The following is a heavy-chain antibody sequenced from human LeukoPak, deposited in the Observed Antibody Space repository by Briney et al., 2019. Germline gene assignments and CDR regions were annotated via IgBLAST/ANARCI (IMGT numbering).Heavy chain of an antibody. D-gene: IGHD3-16*01. CDR3: ARRGGWFDP. V-gene: IGHV4-4*09. Sequence: PSEALSRTCTGSGGSSSSEYWSWIGQPPGKGLEWIGYIYTSGSTNYNPSLKSRVTISVDTSKNQFSLKLSSVTAADTAVYYCARRGGWFDPWGQGTLVTVSS. J-gene: IGHJ5*02. CDR2: IYTSGST. CDR1: GGSSSSEY.